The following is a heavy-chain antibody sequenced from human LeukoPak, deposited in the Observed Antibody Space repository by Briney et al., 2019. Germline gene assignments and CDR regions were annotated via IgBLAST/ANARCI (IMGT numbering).Heavy chain of an antibody. J-gene: IGHJ4*02. Sequence: GGSLRLSCAASGSTFSSYAMHWVRQAPGKGLEWVAVISYDGSNKYYADSVKGRFTISRDNSKNTLYLQMNSLRAEDTAVYYCAREWSYWGQGTLVTVSS. D-gene: IGHD2-15*01. CDR1: GSTFSSYA. V-gene: IGHV3-30-3*01. CDR2: ISYDGSNK. CDR3: AREWSY.